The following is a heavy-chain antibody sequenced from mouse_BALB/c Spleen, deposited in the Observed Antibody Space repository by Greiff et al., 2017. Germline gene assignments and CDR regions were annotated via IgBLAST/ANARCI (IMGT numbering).Heavy chain of an antibody. J-gene: IGHJ4*01. CDR2: ICGGGST. V-gene: IGHV2-5*01. D-gene: IGHD3-3*01. Sequence: VQLQQSGPGLVQPSQTLSITCTASGFSLTSYGVHWVRQSPGKGLEWLGVICGGGSTDYNAAFMSRLSITKDNSKSQVFLKMNSLQADDTAIYYCAKNRGNAMDYWGQGTSVTVSS. CDR1: GFSLTSYG. CDR3: AKNRGNAMDY.